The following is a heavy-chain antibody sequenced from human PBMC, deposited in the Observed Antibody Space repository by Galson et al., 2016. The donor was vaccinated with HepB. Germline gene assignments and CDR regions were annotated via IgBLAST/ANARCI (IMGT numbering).Heavy chain of an antibody. D-gene: IGHD1-26*01. CDR3: TRDAMGRGSGSYSAFDY. CDR2: TSSHGDIL. J-gene: IGHJ4*02. Sequence: SLRLSCAASGFTFSNASLSWVRQAPGKGLEWVATTSSHGDILYYAGSVKGRFTIFRDNSNNILSLQMNSLRAEDTAVYYCTRDAMGRGSGSYSAFDYWGQGTLVTVSS. CDR1: GFTFSNAS. V-gene: IGHV3-30-3*01.